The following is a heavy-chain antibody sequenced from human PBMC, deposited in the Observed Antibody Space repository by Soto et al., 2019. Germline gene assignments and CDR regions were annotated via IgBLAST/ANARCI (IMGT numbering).Heavy chain of an antibody. Sequence: GGSLRLSCAASGFTFSSYTMAWVRQAPGKGLEWVSSISGSGGSPSYADSVQGRFTISRDNPRNTLSLQMNSLRAEDTATYYCAIAICSGNSSYVPDYWGHGSLVTVFS. CDR3: AIAICSGNSSYVPDY. V-gene: IGHV3-23*01. D-gene: IGHD3-22*01. CDR2: ISGSGGSP. CDR1: GFTFSSYT. J-gene: IGHJ4*01.